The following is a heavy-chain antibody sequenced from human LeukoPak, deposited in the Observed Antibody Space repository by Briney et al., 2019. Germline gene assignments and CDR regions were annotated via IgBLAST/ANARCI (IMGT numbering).Heavy chain of an antibody. V-gene: IGHV3-74*01. CDR2: IKNDGSSA. Sequence: GGSLRLSCATSGFTFSNYWMRWLRQAPGKGLVWVSRIKNDGSSASYAESVKGRFTISRDNARNTLYLQMNSLRVDDTAVYYCAKSDWFDPWGRGILVTVSS. J-gene: IGHJ5*02. CDR1: GFTFSNYW. CDR3: AKSDWFDP.